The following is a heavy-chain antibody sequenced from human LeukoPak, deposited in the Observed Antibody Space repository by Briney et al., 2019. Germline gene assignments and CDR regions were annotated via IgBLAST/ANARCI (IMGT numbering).Heavy chain of an antibody. CDR2: IKQDGSEK. CDR1: GFTFSSYW. CDR3: ARADVVAPAAYFDY. V-gene: IGHV3-7*01. Sequence: GGSLRLSCAASGFTFSSYWMSWVRQAPGKGLEWVANIKQDGSEKYYVDSVKGRFTISRDNAKNSLYLQMNGLRAEDTAVYYCARADVVAPAAYFDYWGQGTLVTVSS. D-gene: IGHD2-2*01. J-gene: IGHJ4*02.